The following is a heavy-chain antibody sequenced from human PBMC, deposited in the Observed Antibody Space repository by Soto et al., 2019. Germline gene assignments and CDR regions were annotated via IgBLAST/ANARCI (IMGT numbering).Heavy chain of an antibody. J-gene: IGHJ3*02. CDR1: GYSFTSYW. V-gene: IGHV5-51*01. D-gene: IGHD3-3*01. CDR2: IYPGDSDT. CDR3: ARSSYDFCSGYYSSEPIGNDFDI. Sequence: PGESLKISCKGSGYSFTSYWIGWVRQMPGKGLEWMGIIYPGDSDTRYSPSFQGQVTISADKSISTAYLQWSSLKASDTAMYYCARSSYDFCSGYYSSEPIGNDFDIWGQGTMVTVSS.